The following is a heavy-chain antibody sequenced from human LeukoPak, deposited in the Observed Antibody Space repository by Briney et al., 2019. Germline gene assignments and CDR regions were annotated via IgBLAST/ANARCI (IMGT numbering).Heavy chain of an antibody. D-gene: IGHD2-2*02. Sequence: SETLSLTCAVCGGSFSGYYWSWIRQPPGKGLEWIGEINHSGSTNHNPSLKSRVTISVDTSKNQFSLKLSSVTAADTAVYYCARVLVVVPAAILGGIWFDPWGQGTLVTVSS. J-gene: IGHJ5*02. CDR1: GGSFSGYY. CDR3: ARVLVVVPAAILGGIWFDP. CDR2: INHSGST. V-gene: IGHV4-34*01.